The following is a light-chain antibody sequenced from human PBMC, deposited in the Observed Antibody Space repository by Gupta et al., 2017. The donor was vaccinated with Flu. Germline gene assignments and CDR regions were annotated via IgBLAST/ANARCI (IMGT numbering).Light chain of an antibody. CDR2: KDS. CDR1: ALPKQY. CDR3: QSADSSGTHVV. J-gene: IGLJ2*01. Sequence: SSALPQPPSVSVSPGQTARITFSGDALPKQYAYWYQQKTGQAPVLVIHKDSERPSGIPERISGSSSGTTATLIISGVQAEDDADYYCQSADSSGTHVVFGGGTKLTAL. V-gene: IGLV3-25*02.